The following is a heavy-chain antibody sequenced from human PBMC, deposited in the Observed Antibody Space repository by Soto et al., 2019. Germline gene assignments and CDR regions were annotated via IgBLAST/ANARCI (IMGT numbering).Heavy chain of an antibody. CDR1: GFTFSSYA. CDR2: ISGSGGST. J-gene: IGHJ4*02. D-gene: IGHD2-15*01. Sequence: PGGSLRLSCAASGFTFSSYAMSWVRQAPGKGLEWVSAISGSGGSTYYADSVKGRFTISRDNSKNTLYLQMNSLRAEDTAVYYCAGGYCSGGSCYFDYWGQGTLVTVSS. CDR3: AGGYCSGGSCYFDY. V-gene: IGHV3-23*01.